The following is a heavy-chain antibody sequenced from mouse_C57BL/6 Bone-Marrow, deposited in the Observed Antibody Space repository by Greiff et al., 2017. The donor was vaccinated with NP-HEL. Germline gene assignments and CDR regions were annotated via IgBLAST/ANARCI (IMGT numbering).Heavy chain of an antibody. Sequence: QVQLQQPGTELVKPGASVKLSCKASGYTFTSYWMHWVKQRPGQGLEWIGNINPSNGGTNYNAKFKSKATLTVDKSSITAYMQLSSLTSEVSAVYYCARKGLATVVATDYWCQGTTLTVSS. CDR1: GYTFTSYW. V-gene: IGHV1-53*01. J-gene: IGHJ2*01. CDR3: ARKGLATVVATDY. D-gene: IGHD1-1*01. CDR2: INPSNGGT.